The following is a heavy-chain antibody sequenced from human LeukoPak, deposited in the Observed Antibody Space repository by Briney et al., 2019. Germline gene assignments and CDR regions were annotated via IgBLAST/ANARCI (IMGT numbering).Heavy chain of an antibody. D-gene: IGHD2-2*01. V-gene: IGHV3-9*01. CDR3: AKDAYCSSTSCHEGYFDL. CDR1: GFTFDDYA. Sequence: PGGSLRLSCAASGFTFDDYAMHWVRQAPGKGLEWVSGISWNSGGIGYADSVKGRFTISRDNAKNSLYLQMNSLRAEDTALYYCAKDAYCSSTSCHEGYFDLWGRGTLVTVSS. CDR2: ISWNSGGI. J-gene: IGHJ2*01.